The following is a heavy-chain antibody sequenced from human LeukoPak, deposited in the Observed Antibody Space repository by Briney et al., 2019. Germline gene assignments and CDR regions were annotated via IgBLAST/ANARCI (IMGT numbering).Heavy chain of an antibody. Sequence: SETLSLTCSVSDDSITMYYWTWIRQPPGKGLEWIGYVDHTGSTNFNPSLNGRVSISRDTTKNLFSLKLSSVTAADTAVYYCARDPSSSSTTDFWGQGTLVTVSS. J-gene: IGHJ4*02. V-gene: IGHV4-59*12. CDR3: ARDPSSSSTTDF. CDR1: DDSITMYY. D-gene: IGHD1-1*01. CDR2: VDHTGST.